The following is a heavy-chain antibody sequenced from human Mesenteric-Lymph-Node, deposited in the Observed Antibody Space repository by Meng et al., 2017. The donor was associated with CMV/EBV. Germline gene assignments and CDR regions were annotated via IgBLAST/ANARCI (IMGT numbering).Heavy chain of an antibody. D-gene: IGHD6-6*01. Sequence: SCAGSGFNFDDYAMTWVRQAPGKGLEWVSAISGSGGSTYYADSVKGRFTISRDNSKNTLYLQMNSLRAEDTAVYYCATQNIAARPIGYWGQGTLVTVSS. CDR3: ATQNIAARPIGY. J-gene: IGHJ4*02. CDR1: GFNFDDYA. V-gene: IGHV3-23*01. CDR2: ISGSGGST.